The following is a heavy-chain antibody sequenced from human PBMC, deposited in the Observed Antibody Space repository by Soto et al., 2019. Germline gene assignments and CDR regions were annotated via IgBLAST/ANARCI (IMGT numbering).Heavy chain of an antibody. CDR3: AGPLNKQ. CDR1: GYTFTSYD. V-gene: IGHV1-8*01. J-gene: IGHJ4*02. CDR2: MNPNSGNT. Sequence: QVQLVQSGAEVKKPGASVKVSCKSSGYTFTSYDINWVRQATGQGLEWMGWMNPNSGNTGYAQKFQGRGTMTRDTSISTAYIELSSLRDEDTAVYYCAGPLNKQWGQGTPVTVSS.